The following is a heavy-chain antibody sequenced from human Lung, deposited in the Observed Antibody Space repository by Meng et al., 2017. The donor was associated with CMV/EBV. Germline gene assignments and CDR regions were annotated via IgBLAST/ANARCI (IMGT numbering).Heavy chain of an antibody. CDR1: GFTFSSYW. CDR3: ARDNPYYDFWSGYYGYYFDY. Sequence: GGSLRLXCAASGFTFSSYWMHWVRQAPGQGLVWVSRINRDGSSTSYADSVKGRFTISRDNAKNTLYLQMNSLRAEDTAVYYCARDNPYYDFWSGYYGYYFDYWGQGTLVTVSS. V-gene: IGHV3-74*01. J-gene: IGHJ4*02. CDR2: INRDGSST. D-gene: IGHD3-3*01.